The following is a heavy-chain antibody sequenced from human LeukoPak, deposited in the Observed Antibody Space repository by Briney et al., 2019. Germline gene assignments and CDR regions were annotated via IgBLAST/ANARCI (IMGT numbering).Heavy chain of an antibody. D-gene: IGHD2-2*01. J-gene: IGHJ4*02. CDR3: ARFSWGCSTASCYLTN. V-gene: IGHV4-59*11. CDR2: IYYTGTT. Sequence: PSETLSLTCTVGGGSLSGHYWGWIRQPPGKGLELVGHIYYTGTTFYNPSLNSRITITLDTSRHQFSLRLTSVIAADTAVYYCARFSWGCSTASCYLTNWGQGTLVTVSS. CDR1: GGSLSGHY.